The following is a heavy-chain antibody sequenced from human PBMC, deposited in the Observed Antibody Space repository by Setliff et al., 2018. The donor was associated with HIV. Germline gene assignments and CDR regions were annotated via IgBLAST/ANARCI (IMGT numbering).Heavy chain of an antibody. CDR3: ARDGYSSSWYVISGSFDY. Sequence: SLTCIVSGGSISSSSYYWGWIRQPPGKGLEWIGTVYYSGSTYYNPSLKSRVTISVDTSENQFSLKLSSVTAADTAVYYCARDGYSSSWYVISGSFDYWGQGMLVTVSS. J-gene: IGHJ4*02. D-gene: IGHD6-13*01. V-gene: IGHV4-39*07. CDR1: GGSISSSSYY. CDR2: VYYSGST.